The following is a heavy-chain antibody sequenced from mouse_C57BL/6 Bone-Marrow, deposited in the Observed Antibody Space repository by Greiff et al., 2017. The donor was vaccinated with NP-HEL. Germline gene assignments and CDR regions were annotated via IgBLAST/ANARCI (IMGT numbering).Heavy chain of an antibody. V-gene: IGHV5-6*01. J-gene: IGHJ2*01. Sequence: VQLVESGGDLVKPGGSLKLSCAASGFTFSSYGMSWVRQTPDKRLEWVATISSGGSYTYYPDSVKGRFTISRDNAKNTLYLQMSSLKSEDTAMDYCARRGTTVVFDYWGQGTTLTVSS. CDR1: GFTFSSYG. CDR2: ISSGGSYT. D-gene: IGHD1-1*01. CDR3: ARRGTTVVFDY.